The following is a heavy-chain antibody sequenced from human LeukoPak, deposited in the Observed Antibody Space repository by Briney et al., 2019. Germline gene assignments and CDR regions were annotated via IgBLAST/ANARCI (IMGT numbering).Heavy chain of an antibody. D-gene: IGHD4-17*01. CDR2: IYYSGST. CDR1: GGSISSVGYY. Sequence: SQTLSLTCTVSGGSISSVGYYWSWIRQHPGKGLEWIGYIYYSGSTYYNPSLKSRVTISVDTSKNQFSLKLSSVTAADTAVYYCARGHGYGGYLVFDYWGQGTLVTVSS. J-gene: IGHJ4*02. CDR3: ARGHGYGGYLVFDY. V-gene: IGHV4-31*03.